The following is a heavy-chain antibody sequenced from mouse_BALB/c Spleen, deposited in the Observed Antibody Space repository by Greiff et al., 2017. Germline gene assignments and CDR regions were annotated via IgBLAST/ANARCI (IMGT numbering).Heavy chain of an antibody. J-gene: IGHJ4*01. V-gene: IGHV5-6-5*01. CDR3: ARGPDYYGSSPHY. D-gene: IGHD1-1*01. CDR1: GFTFSSYA. CDR2: ISSGGST. Sequence: EVQVVESGGGLVKPGGSLKLSCAASGFTFSSYAMSWVRQTPEKRLEWVASISSGGSTYYPDSVKGRFTISRDNARNILYLQMSSLRSEDTAMYYCARGPDYYGSSPHYWGQGTSVTVSS.